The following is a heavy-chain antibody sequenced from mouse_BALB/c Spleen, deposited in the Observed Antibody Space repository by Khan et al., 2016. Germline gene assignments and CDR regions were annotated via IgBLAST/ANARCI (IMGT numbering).Heavy chain of an antibody. CDR3: ARNTTVVAKDYFDY. J-gene: IGHJ2*01. CDR2: ISYSGST. CDR1: GYSITSDYA. D-gene: IGHD1-1*01. Sequence: EVQLQESGPGLVKPSQSLSLTCTVTGYSITSDYAWNWIRQFPGNKLEWMGYISYSGSTSNNPSLKSLISITRDTSKNQFFLQFNSVTTEGTAAYYGARNTTVVAKDYFDYWGQGTTLTVSS. V-gene: IGHV3-2*02.